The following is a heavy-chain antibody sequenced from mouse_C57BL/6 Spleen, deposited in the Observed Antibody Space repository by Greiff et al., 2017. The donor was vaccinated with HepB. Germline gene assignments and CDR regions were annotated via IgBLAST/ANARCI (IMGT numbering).Heavy chain of an antibody. Sequence: QVQLQQSGAELVRPGTSVKMSCKASGYTFTNYWIGWAKQRPGHGLEWIGDIYPGGGYTNYNEKFKGKATLTADKSSSTAYMQFSSLTSEDSAIYYCARSRDYYGSSHGGFAYWGQGTLVTVSA. D-gene: IGHD1-1*01. J-gene: IGHJ3*01. CDR1: GYTFTNYW. CDR2: IYPGGGYT. CDR3: ARSRDYYGSSHGGFAY. V-gene: IGHV1-63*01.